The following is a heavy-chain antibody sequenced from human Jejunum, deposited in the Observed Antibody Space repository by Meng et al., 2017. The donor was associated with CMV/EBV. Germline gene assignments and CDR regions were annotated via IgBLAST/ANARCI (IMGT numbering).Heavy chain of an antibody. V-gene: IGHV3-48*03. Sequence: EVTFSRDEMSGVRQAPGKGVEGVSDISGSRNTVYYGDSVRGRFTISRDNAKNSVYLQMNGLRAEDTAVYYCARVVLSSTRPYFDFWGQGTRVTVSS. CDR3: ARVVLSSTRPYFDF. CDR1: EVTFSRDE. CDR2: ISGSRNTV. D-gene: IGHD5/OR15-5a*01. J-gene: IGHJ4*02.